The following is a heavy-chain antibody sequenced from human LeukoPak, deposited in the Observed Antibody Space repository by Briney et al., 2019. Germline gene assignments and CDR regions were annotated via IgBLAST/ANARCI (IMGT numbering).Heavy chain of an antibody. Sequence: PGGSLRLSCAASGFTFSSYGMHWVRQAPDKGLEWVAFIRYDGSNKYYADSVKGRFTISRDNSKNTLYLQMNSLRAEDTAVYYCAKDRGRYGPDAFDIWGQGTMVTVSS. CDR2: IRYDGSNK. V-gene: IGHV3-30*02. D-gene: IGHD3-10*01. CDR3: AKDRGRYGPDAFDI. J-gene: IGHJ3*02. CDR1: GFTFSSYG.